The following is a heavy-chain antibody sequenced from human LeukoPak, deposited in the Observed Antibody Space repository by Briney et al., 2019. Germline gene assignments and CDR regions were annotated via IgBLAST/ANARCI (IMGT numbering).Heavy chain of an antibody. CDR2: ISYDGSNK. V-gene: IGHV3-30*04. J-gene: IGHJ5*02. D-gene: IGHD3-9*01. CDR1: GFTFSSYA. CDR3: ARHLTADILTGYYRNWFDP. Sequence: GRSLRLSCAASGFTFSSYAMHWVRQAPGKGLEWVTVISYDGSNKYYADSVKGRFTISRDNSKNTLYLQMNSLRAEDTAVYYCARHLTADILTGYYRNWFDPWGQGTLVTVSS.